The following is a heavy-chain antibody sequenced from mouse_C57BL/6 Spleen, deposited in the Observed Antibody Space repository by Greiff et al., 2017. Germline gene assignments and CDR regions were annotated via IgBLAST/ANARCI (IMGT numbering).Heavy chain of an antibody. J-gene: IGHJ4*01. CDR1: GFTFTDYY. Sequence: EVKVVESGGGLVQPGGSLSLSCAASGFTFTDYYMSWVRQPPGKALEWLGFIRNKANGYTTEYSASVKGRFTISRDNSQSILYLQMNALRAEDSATYYCARLYYDYDEGDMDYWGQGTSVTVSS. CDR2: IRNKANGYTT. CDR3: ARLYYDYDEGDMDY. D-gene: IGHD2-4*01. V-gene: IGHV7-3*01.